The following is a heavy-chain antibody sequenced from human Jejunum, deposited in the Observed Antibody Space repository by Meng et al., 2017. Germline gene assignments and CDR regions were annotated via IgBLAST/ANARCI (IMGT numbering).Heavy chain of an antibody. D-gene: IGHD2-15*01. CDR3: VRRRSGASSLFDL. J-gene: IGHJ5*02. Sequence: VQLQQWGAGLVKLSETLSLTRAVYGGSLSGYSWSWIRQATEKGLEYIGDIHHSGTTTYMPSLRSRLIISLDTSKNQFSLNLNSVIAADTAIYYCVRRRSGASSLFDLWGPGTLVTVSS. CDR2: IHHSGTT. V-gene: IGHV4-34*01. CDR1: GGSLSGYS.